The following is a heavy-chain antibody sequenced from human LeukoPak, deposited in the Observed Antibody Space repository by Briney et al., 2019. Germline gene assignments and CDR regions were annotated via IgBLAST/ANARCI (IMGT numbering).Heavy chain of an antibody. D-gene: IGHD1-1*01. Sequence: ASVKVSCKASGYTFTDYYMHWVRQAPGQGPEWMGWISPNSGETSYAQKFQGRVTMTRDTSIRTVYMEVNSLRPGDTAVFYCARDGNFDYWGQGTLVTVSS. J-gene: IGHJ4*02. CDR3: ARDGNFDY. V-gene: IGHV1-2*02. CDR1: GYTFTDYY. CDR2: ISPNSGET.